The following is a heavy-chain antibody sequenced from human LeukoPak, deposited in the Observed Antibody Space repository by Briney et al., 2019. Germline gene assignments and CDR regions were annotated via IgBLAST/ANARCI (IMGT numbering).Heavy chain of an antibody. J-gene: IGHJ4*02. D-gene: IGHD1-1*01. V-gene: IGHV3-23*01. CDR3: TKDQGTQL. CDR1: GFTFSSYA. Sequence: GGSLRLSCAASGFTFSSYAMSWVRQAPGKGLEWVSDISGTGYSTYYADSVKGRFTISRDNSKNTLYLQMNSLRGEDTAVYYCTKDQGTQLWGQGTLVTVSS. CDR2: ISGTGYST.